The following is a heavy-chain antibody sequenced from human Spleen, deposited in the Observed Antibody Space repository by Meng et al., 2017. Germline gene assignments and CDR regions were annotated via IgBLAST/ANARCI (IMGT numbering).Heavy chain of an antibody. CDR3: ARGSPDVLLWFGELYKTDY. CDR1: GGSFSGYY. J-gene: IGHJ4*02. D-gene: IGHD3-10*01. V-gene: IGHV4-34*01. Sequence: SQTLSLTCAVYGGSFSGYYWSWIRQPPGKGLEWIGEINHSGSTNYNPSLKSRVTISVDTSKNQFSLKLSSVTAADTAVYYCARGSPDVLLWFGELYKTDYWGQGTLVTVSS. CDR2: INHSGST.